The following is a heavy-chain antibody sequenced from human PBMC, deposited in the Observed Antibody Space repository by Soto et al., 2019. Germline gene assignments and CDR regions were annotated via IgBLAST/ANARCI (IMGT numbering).Heavy chain of an antibody. D-gene: IGHD2-21*02. CDR3: GKGGGGDHGY. J-gene: IGHJ4*02. Sequence: EVQLVESEGGLVQPGGSLRLSCEASGFIFTTSDMSWVRQAPGKGLEWISSITITGDTTHYADSVKGRFTISRDNSRNTVYLQKNSPRGDDTAVYYCGKGGGGDHGYWGQGTLVAVSS. CDR2: ITITGDTT. V-gene: IGHV3-23*04. CDR1: GFIFTTSD.